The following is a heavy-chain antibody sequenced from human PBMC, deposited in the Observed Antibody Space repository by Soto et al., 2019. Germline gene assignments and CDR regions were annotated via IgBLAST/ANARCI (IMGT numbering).Heavy chain of an antibody. CDR2: IYKRGTA. Sequence: QVQLQESGPGLVRPSQTLSLTCTGSGDSLRIGDYYWTWIRQPPGKGLEWIGFIYKRGTAKYNPSLSGRVSISVDTSNHQFFLRLNYVTAADTAVYYCVRALGSRFMEWPRFDPWGQGRLVTVSS. CDR1: GDSLRIGDYY. V-gene: IGHV4-30-4*01. J-gene: IGHJ5*02. CDR3: VRALGSRFMEWPRFDP. D-gene: IGHD3-3*01.